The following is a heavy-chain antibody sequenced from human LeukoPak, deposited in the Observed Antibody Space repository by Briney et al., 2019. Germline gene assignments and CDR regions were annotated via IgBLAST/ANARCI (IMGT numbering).Heavy chain of an antibody. Sequence: GGSLRLSCAASGLTFSSYAMSWVRQAPGKGLEWVSAISGSGGSTYYADSVKGRFTISRDNSKNTLYLQMNSLRAEDTAVYYCAKDPHLISESYSESGATGDWGQGTLVTVSS. J-gene: IGHJ4*02. V-gene: IGHV3-23*01. CDR1: GLTFSSYA. CDR2: ISGSGGST. D-gene: IGHD1-26*01. CDR3: AKDPHLISESYSESGATGD.